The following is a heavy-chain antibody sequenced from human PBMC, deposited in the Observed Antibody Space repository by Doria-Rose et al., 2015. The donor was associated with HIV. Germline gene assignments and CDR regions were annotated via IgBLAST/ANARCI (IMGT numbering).Heavy chain of an antibody. V-gene: IGHV1-3*01. D-gene: IGHD6-13*01. Sequence: QVQLVQSGAEVTKPGTSVTVSCKTSGYTFSAYAIHWVRQAPGQRLEWMGWLNVGNGDTRYSRKFQDRVTITSDTSANTGYMALSSLRSEDTAVYYWARIHSLSSSSLGHWGQGTLVTVSS. CDR1: GYTFSAYA. CDR2: LNVGNGDT. J-gene: IGHJ4*02. CDR3: ARIHSLSSSSLGH.